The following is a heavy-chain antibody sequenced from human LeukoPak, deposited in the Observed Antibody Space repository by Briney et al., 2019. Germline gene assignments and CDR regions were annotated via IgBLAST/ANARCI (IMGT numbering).Heavy chain of an antibody. V-gene: IGHV3-23*01. CDR1: GFTFSSYA. CDR3: AKDTYYDSSGSPYYFDY. D-gene: IGHD3-22*01. Sequence: QSGRSLRLSCAASGFTFSSYAMSWVRQAPGKGLEWVSAISGSGGSTYYADSVKGRFTISRDNSKNTLYLQMNSLRAEDTAVYYCAKDTYYDSSGSPYYFDYWGQGTLVTVSS. J-gene: IGHJ4*02. CDR2: ISGSGGST.